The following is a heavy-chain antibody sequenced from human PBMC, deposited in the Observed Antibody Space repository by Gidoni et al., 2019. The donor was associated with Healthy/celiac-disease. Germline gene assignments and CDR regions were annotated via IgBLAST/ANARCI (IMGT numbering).Heavy chain of an antibody. V-gene: IGHV1-3*01. CDR1: GYPSTSYA. J-gene: IGHJ5*02. CDR3: ARNGIVVVPAALIWFDP. Sequence: QVQLVQSGAEVKKPGASVKASCKASGYPSTSYAMHWVRPAPGQRLEWMGWIHAGNGNTKYSQKFQGRVTITRDTSASTAYMELSSLRSEDTAVYYCARNGIVVVPAALIWFDPWGQGTLVTVSS. CDR2: IHAGNGNT. D-gene: IGHD2-2*01.